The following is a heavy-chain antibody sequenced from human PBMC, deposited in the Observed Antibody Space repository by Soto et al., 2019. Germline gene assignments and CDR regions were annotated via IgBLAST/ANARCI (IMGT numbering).Heavy chain of an antibody. V-gene: IGHV4-59*08. CDR2: IYYSGST. Sequence: PSETLSLTCTVSGGSISSYYLSWIRQPPGKGLEWIGYIYYSGSTNYNPSLKSRVTISVDTSKNQFSLKLSSVTAADTAVYYCARAVKDGYTNGYYFDYWGQGTLVTVS. D-gene: IGHD5-12*01. CDR3: ARAVKDGYTNGYYFDY. CDR1: GGSISSYY. J-gene: IGHJ4*02.